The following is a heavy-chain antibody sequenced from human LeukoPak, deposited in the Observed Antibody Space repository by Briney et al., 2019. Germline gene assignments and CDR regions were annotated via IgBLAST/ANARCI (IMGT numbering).Heavy chain of an antibody. D-gene: IGHD4-17*01. J-gene: IGHJ3*02. CDR1: GYRFTSYW. V-gene: IGHV5-51*01. Sequence: PGESLKISCKGSGYRFTSYWIGWVRQMPGKGLEWMGIIYPGDSDTRYSPSFQGQVTISADKSISTAYLQWSSLKASDTAMYYCARSIHDYGDAFDIWGQGTMVTVSS. CDR2: IYPGDSDT. CDR3: ARSIHDYGDAFDI.